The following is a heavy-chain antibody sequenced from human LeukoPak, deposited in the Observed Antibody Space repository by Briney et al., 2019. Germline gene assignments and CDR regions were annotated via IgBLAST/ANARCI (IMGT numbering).Heavy chain of an antibody. Sequence: PSETLSLTCTVSGGSISSYYWSWIRQPPGKGLEWIGSIYHSGSTYYNPSLKSRVTISVDTSKNQFSLKLSSVTAADTAVHYCARGRVGYYDSSGYYYWGQGTLVTVSS. CDR2: IYHSGST. CDR3: ARGRVGYYDSSGYYY. J-gene: IGHJ4*02. CDR1: GGSISSYY. D-gene: IGHD3-22*01. V-gene: IGHV4-59*08.